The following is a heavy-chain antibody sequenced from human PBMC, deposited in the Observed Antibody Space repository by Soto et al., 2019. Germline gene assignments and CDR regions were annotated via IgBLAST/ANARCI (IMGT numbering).Heavy chain of an antibody. Sequence: SETLSLTCSVSGGSLSRYYWTWIRQPPGKGLQYIGYIYYSGIANYNPSLKSRVTISVDTSKNQFSLKVKSVTAADTAVYYCARGDGKQLGSFAGRYYYYKMDVWGQGTTVTVPS. CDR3: ARGDGKQLGSFAGRYYYYKMDV. J-gene: IGHJ6*02. V-gene: IGHV4-59*01. D-gene: IGHD1-1*01. CDR1: GGSLSRYY. CDR2: IYYSGIA.